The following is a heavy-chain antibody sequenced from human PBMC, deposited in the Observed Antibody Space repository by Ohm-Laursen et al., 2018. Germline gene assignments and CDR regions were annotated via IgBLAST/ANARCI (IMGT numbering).Heavy chain of an antibody. CDR1: GFIVSSNY. D-gene: IGHD4-17*01. V-gene: IGHV3-66*01. Sequence: SLRLSCTASGFIVSSNYMSWVRQAPGKGLEWVSVIYSGGTTYYADSVKGRFIISRDNSKNTLYLQMNSLRAEDTAVYYCARDEDYGEPVDFDYWGQGTLVTVSS. J-gene: IGHJ4*02. CDR3: ARDEDYGEPVDFDY. CDR2: IYSGGTT.